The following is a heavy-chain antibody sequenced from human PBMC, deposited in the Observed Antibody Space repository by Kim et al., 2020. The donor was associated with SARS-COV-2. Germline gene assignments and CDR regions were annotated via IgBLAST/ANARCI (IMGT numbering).Heavy chain of an antibody. D-gene: IGHD6-6*01. CDR3: ARDLAAAPNWFDP. Sequence: YNPALKRRVTISVDKSKNQFSLKLSSVTAADTAVYYCARDLAAAPNWFDPWGQGTLVTVSS. J-gene: IGHJ5*02. V-gene: IGHV4-4*02.